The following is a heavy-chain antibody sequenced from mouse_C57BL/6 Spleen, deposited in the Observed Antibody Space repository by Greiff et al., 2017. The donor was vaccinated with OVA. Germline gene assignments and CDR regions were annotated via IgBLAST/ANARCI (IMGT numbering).Heavy chain of an antibody. CDR2: IYPGDGDT. CDR1: GYAFSSSW. V-gene: IGHV1-82*01. Sequence: QVQLQQSGPELVKPGASVKISCKASGYAFSSSWLNWVKQRPGKGLEWIGRIYPGDGDTNYNGKFKGKATLTADKSSITAYMQLSSLTSEDSAVYFCARSDETYAMDYWGQGTSVTVSS. J-gene: IGHJ4*01. CDR3: ARSDETYAMDY.